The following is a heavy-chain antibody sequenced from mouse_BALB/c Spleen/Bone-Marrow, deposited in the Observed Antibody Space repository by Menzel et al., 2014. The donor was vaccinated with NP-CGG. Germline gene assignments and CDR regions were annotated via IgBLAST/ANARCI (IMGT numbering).Heavy chain of an antibody. J-gene: IGHJ4*01. CDR3: ARGGDSLLRLRSMDY. D-gene: IGHD1-2*01. V-gene: IGHV5-12*02. CDR2: ISNGGGST. Sequence: EVKVVESGGGLVQPGGSLKLSCATSGFTFGDYYMYWVRQTPEKRLEWVAYISNGGGSTYYPDTVKGRFTISRDNAKNTLYLQMSRLKSEDTAMYYCARGGDSLLRLRSMDYWGQGTSVTVSS. CDR1: GFTFGDYY.